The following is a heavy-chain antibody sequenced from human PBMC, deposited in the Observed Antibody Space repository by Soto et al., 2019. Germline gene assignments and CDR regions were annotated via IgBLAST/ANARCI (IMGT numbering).Heavy chain of an antibody. J-gene: IGHJ6*03. CDR1: GFTFSSYA. Sequence: EVQLLESGGGLVQPGGSLRLSCAASGFTFSSYAMSWVRQAPGKGLEWVSAISGSGCSTYYADSVKSRFTISRDNSNNTLYRQINSLRDADTAVYYCAKYDFWCGYSSTDYYDYNMDVWGKGTTVTVSS. D-gene: IGHD3-3*01. CDR3: AKYDFWCGYSSTDYYDYNMDV. V-gene: IGHV3-23*01. CDR2: ISGSGCST.